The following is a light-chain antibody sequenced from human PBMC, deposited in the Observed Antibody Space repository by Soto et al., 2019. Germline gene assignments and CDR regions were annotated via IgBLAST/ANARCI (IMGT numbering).Light chain of an antibody. CDR3: AAWDDSLNGLVV. V-gene: IGLV1-44*01. J-gene: IGLJ2*01. CDR1: SSNIGSNT. CDR2: SNN. Sequence: QSVLTQPPSASGTPGRRVTISCSGSSSNIGSNTVNWYQQLPGTAPKLLIYSNNQRPSGVPDRFSGSKSGTSASLAISGLQSEDEADYYCAAWDDSLNGLVVFGGGTQLTVL.